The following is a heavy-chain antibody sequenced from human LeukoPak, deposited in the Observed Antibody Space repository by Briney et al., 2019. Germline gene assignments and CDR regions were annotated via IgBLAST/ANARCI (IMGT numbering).Heavy chain of an antibody. CDR3: AREHNYDILTGYTGASDY. CDR1: GGSFSGYY. V-gene: IGHV4-34*01. J-gene: IGHJ4*02. D-gene: IGHD3-9*01. CDR2: INHSGST. Sequence: PSETLSLTCAVYGGSFSGYYWSWIRQPPGKGLEWIGEINHSGSTNYNPSLKSRVTISVDTSKNQFSLKLGSVTAADTAVYYCAREHNYDILTGYTGASDYWGQGTLVTVSS.